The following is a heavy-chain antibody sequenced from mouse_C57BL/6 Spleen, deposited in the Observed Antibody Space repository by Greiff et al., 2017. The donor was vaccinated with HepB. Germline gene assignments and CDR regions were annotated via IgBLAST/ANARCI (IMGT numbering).Heavy chain of an antibody. CDR3: TLTTVFDY. CDR2: IDPENGDT. CDR1: GFNIKDDY. J-gene: IGHJ2*01. V-gene: IGHV14-4*01. Sequence: EVQLQQSGAELVRPGASVKLSCTASGFNIKDDYMHWVKQRPEQGLEWIGWIDPENGDTEYASKFQGKATRTADTSSNTAYLQLSSLTSEDTAVYYCTLTTVFDYWGQGTTLTVSS. D-gene: IGHD1-1*01.